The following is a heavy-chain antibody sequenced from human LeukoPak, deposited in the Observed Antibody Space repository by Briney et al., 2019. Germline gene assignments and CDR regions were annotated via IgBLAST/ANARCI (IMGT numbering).Heavy chain of an antibody. J-gene: IGHJ4*02. V-gene: IGHV3-21*01. CDR3: ARDRDWNVLGY. D-gene: IGHD1-1*01. CDR2: ISSSSYI. Sequence: GGSLRLSCAASGFTFSSYSMNWVRQAPGKGLEWVSSISSSSYIYYADSVKGRFTISRDNAKNSLYLRMNSLRAEDTAVYYCARDRDWNVLGYWGQGTLVTVSS. CDR1: GFTFSSYS.